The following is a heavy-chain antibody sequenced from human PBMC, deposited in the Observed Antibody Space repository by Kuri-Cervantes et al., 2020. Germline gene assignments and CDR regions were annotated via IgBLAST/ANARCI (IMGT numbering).Heavy chain of an antibody. D-gene: IGHD3-22*01. J-gene: IGHJ6*03. Sequence: GGSLRLSCKASGYTFTSYDINWVRQTTGQGLEWMGWMNPNSGNTGYAQKFQGRVTMTRNTSISTAYMELSSLRSEDTAVYYCARSQDYYNEWIDYYYYMDVWGKGTTVTVSS. CDR1: GYTFTSYD. V-gene: IGHV1-8*02. CDR3: ARSQDYYNEWIDYYYYMDV. CDR2: MNPNSGNT.